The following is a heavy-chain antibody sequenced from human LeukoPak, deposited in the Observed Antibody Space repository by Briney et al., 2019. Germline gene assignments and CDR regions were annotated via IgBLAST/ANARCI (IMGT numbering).Heavy chain of an antibody. V-gene: IGHV3-23*01. Sequence: PGGSLRLSCAASGFTFSRYGMSWVRQAPGKGLEWVPAISGSGGSTYYADSVKGRFTISSDNSKNTLYLQMNSLRVEDTAVYYCAKDLSYCNCTSCYEEDYWGQGTLVTVSS. D-gene: IGHD2-2*01. J-gene: IGHJ4*02. CDR1: GFTFSRYG. CDR3: AKDLSYCNCTSCYEEDY. CDR2: ISGSGGST.